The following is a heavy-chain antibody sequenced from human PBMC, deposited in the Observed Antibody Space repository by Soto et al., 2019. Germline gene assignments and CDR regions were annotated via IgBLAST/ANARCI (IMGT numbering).Heavy chain of an antibody. Sequence: GGSLSLSCAASGFTFSDYYMSWIRQAPGKGLEWVSYISSSGSTIYYADSVKGRFTISRDNAKNSLYLQMNSLRAEDTAVYYYARGPYDDVWGGALPHFAFWGKGTLAPVS. CDR3: ARGPYDDVWGGALPHFAF. J-gene: IGHJ4*02. D-gene: IGHD3-16*01. CDR1: GFTFSDYY. CDR2: ISSSGSTI. V-gene: IGHV3-11*01.